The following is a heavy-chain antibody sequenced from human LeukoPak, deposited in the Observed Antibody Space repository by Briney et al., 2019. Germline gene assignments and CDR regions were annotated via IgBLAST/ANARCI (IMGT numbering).Heavy chain of an antibody. Sequence: SETLSLTCTVSGGSISSYYWSWIRQPPGKGLEGIGYIYYSGSTNYNPSLKSRVTISVDTSKNQFSLKLSSVTAADTAVYYCARTLAVRHFDYWGQGALVTVS. D-gene: IGHD6-19*01. CDR2: IYYSGST. V-gene: IGHV4-59*12. CDR3: ARTLAVRHFDY. J-gene: IGHJ4*02. CDR1: GGSISSYY.